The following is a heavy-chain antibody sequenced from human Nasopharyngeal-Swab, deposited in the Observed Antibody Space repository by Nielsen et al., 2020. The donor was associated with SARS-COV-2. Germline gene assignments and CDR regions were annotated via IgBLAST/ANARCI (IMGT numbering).Heavy chain of an antibody. J-gene: IGHJ6*02. V-gene: IGHV3-21*04. CDR1: GVTFSSYS. D-gene: IGHD3-3*01. CDR3: ARDNFGVGYYYGLDV. Sequence: GGSLTLSCAASGVTFSSYSMNWVRQAPGKGLEWVSSISSSSSYIYYADSVKGRFTISRDNAKNSLYLQTNSLRAEDTAVYFCARDNFGVGYYYGLDVWGQGTTVTVSS. CDR2: ISSSSSYI.